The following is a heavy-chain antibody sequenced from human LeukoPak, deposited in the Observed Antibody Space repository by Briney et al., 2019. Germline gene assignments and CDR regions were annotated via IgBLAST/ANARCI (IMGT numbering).Heavy chain of an antibody. CDR2: IKEGGSEK. CDR3: ARGTDY. J-gene: IGHJ4*02. Sequence: GGSLRLSCAASGFTFSNYWMSWVRQAPGKGLEWVANIKEGGSEKYYVDSVKGRFTISRDNAKNSLYLQMNSLRAEDTAVYYCARGTDYWGQGTLVTVSS. CDR1: GFTFSNYW. V-gene: IGHV3-7*01.